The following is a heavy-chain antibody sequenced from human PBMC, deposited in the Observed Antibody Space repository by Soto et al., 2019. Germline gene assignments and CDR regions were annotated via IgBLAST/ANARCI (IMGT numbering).Heavy chain of an antibody. V-gene: IGHV3-30*18. CDR3: AKVESGPQEAFYS. CDR2: ISHDGQNI. Sequence: QEQLVESGGGVVQPGRSLRLSCAASGFAFSNQGMHWVRRAPGKGLEWVALISHDGQNIYYADSVKGRFAVSRDNSKNTLFLQLSSLRLNDTAVYYCAKVESGPQEAFYSWGLGTLVTVSS. CDR1: GFAFSNQG. J-gene: IGHJ5*02. D-gene: IGHD3-3*01.